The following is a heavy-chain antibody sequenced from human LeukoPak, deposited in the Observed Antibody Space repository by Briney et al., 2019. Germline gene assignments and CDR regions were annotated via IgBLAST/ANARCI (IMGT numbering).Heavy chain of an antibody. Sequence: GASVKVSCKASGYTFTSYGISWVRQAPGQGLEWMGWINPNSGGTNYAQKFQGRVTMTRDTSISTAYMELSRLRSDDTAVYYCARNTFSYSSGWYHSRVPSLAHWGQGTLVTVSS. D-gene: IGHD6-19*01. CDR1: GYTFTSYG. CDR2: INPNSGGT. CDR3: ARNTFSYSSGWYHSRVPSLAH. V-gene: IGHV1-2*02. J-gene: IGHJ5*02.